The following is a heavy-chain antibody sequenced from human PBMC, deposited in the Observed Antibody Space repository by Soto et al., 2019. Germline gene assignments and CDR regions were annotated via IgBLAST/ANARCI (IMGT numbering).Heavy chain of an antibody. D-gene: IGHD6-6*01. CDR1: GYTLTELS. CDR2: FDPEDGET. V-gene: IGHV1-24*01. J-gene: IGHJ6*02. CDR3: ATILTWAARPYYGMDV. Sequence: ASVKVSCKVSGYTLTELSMHWVRQPHGKGLEWMGGFDPEDGETIYAQKFQGRVTMTEDTSTDTAYMELSSLRSEDTAVYYCATILTWAARPYYGMDVWGQGTTVTVSS.